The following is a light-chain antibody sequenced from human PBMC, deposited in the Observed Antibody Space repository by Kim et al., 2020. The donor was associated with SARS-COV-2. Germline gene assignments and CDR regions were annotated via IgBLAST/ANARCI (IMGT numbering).Light chain of an antibody. CDR2: ANN. V-gene: IGLV1-40*01. CDR3: QSYDTSHVI. Sequence: QSVLTQPPSVSGAPGQRVTISCTGSSSNIGAGYDVPWYQQLPGTAPKLLIYANNNRPSGVPDRFSGSTSGTSASLAITGLQAEDEADYYCQSYDTSHVIFGGGTQLTVL. CDR1: SSNIGAGYD. J-gene: IGLJ2*01.